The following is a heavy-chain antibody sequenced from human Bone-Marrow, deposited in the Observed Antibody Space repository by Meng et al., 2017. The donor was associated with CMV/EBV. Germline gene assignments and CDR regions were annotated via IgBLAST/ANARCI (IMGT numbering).Heavy chain of an antibody. J-gene: IGHJ5*02. CDR3: ARVKVVPAAIYNWFDP. Sequence: SETLSLTCAVSGGSISSSNWWSWVRQPPGKGLEWIGEIYHSGSTNYNPSLKSRVTISVDKSKSQFSLKLSSVTAADTAVYYCARVKVVPAAIYNWFDPWGQGTLVTVSS. CDR2: IYHSGST. D-gene: IGHD2-2*01. CDR1: GGSISSSNW. V-gene: IGHV4-4*02.